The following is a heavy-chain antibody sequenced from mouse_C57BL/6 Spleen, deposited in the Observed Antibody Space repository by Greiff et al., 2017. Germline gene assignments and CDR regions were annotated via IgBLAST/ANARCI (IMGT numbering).Heavy chain of an antibody. V-gene: IGHV3-6*01. J-gene: IGHJ2*01. CDR2: ISYDGSN. Sequence: EVQLQESGPGLVKPSQSLSLTCSVTGYSITSGYYWNWIRQFPGNKLEWMGYISYDGSNNYNPSLKNRISITRDTSKNQFFLKLNSVTTEDTATYYCARLTGGSFFDYWGQGTTLTVSS. D-gene: IGHD4-1*01. CDR1: GYSITSGYY. CDR3: ARLTGGSFFDY.